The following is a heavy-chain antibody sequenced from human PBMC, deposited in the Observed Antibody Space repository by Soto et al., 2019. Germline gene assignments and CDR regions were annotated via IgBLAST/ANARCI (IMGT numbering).Heavy chain of an antibody. CDR2: IIPIFGTA. V-gene: IGHV1-69*01. CDR1: GGTFSSYA. J-gene: IGHJ6*02. CDR3: ARDGVIAAAPYGMDV. Sequence: QVQLVQSGAEVKKPGSSVKVSCKASGGTFSSYAISWVRQAPGQGLEWMGGIIPIFGTANYAQKFQGRVTITAEESTSTAYMELSSMRSEDTAVYYCARDGVIAAAPYGMDVWGQGTTVTVSS. D-gene: IGHD6-13*01.